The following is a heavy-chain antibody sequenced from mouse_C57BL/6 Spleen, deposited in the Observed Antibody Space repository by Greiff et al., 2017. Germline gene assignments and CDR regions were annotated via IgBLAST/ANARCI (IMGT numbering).Heavy chain of an antibody. CDR1: GYTFTSYW. Sequence: VQLQQPGAELVKPGASVKLPCKASGYTFTSYWMHWVKQRPGQGLEWIGMIHPNSGSTNYNEKFKSKATLTVDKSSSTAYMQLSSLTSEDSAVYYCERGYYGSSYDGYAMDYWGQGTSVTVSS. V-gene: IGHV1-64*01. CDR2: IHPNSGST. J-gene: IGHJ4*01. D-gene: IGHD1-1*01. CDR3: ERGYYGSSYDGYAMDY.